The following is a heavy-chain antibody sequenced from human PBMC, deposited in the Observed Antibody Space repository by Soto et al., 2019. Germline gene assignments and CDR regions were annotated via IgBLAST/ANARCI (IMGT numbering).Heavy chain of an antibody. CDR3: ARVRLTMVRGVRVFDY. J-gene: IGHJ4*02. V-gene: IGHV4-34*01. D-gene: IGHD3-10*01. CDR1: GGSFSGYY. Sequence: PSETLSLTCAVYGGSFSGYYWSWIRQPPGKGLEWIGEINHSGSTNYNPSLKSRVTISVDTSKNQFSLKLSSVTAADTAVYYCARVRLTMVRGVRVFDYWGQGTLVTVSS. CDR2: INHSGST.